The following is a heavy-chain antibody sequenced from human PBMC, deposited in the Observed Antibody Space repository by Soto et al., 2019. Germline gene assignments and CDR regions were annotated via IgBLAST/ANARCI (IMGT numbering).Heavy chain of an antibody. D-gene: IGHD6-19*01. V-gene: IGHV4-4*07. Sequence: SETLSLTCTVSDGSISGNFLTWIRQPAGKGLEWIGRISSNGNTDYNPSLKSRVTMSIDTSKNHFSLDLISVTASDTAIYYCAREVWVAGLLYCFDFWGQGTLVTVSS. CDR2: ISSNGNT. CDR3: AREVWVAGLLYCFDF. CDR1: DGSISGNF. J-gene: IGHJ4*02.